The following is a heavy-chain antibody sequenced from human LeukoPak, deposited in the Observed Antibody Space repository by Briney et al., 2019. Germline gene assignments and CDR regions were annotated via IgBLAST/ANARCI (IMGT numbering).Heavy chain of an antibody. CDR3: TRVRVVTAPFGRNYYYGMDV. J-gene: IGHJ6*02. Sequence: GGSLRLSCTASGFTFGDYAMSWVRQAPGKGLEWVGFIRSKAYGGTTEYAASVKGRFTISRDDSKSIAYLQMNSLKTEDTAVYYCTRVRVVTAPFGRNYYYGMDVWGQGTTVTVSS. CDR1: GFTFGDYA. D-gene: IGHD2-21*02. CDR2: IRSKAYGGTT. V-gene: IGHV3-49*04.